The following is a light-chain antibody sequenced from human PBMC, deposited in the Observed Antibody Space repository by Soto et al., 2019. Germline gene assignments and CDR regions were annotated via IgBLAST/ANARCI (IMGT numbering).Light chain of an antibody. Sequence: ESVLTQSGVTLSFARRERFSGSCMCWQSFNGNYLAWYQQKPGQPPRLLIYGASSRAPGIPDRFSGSASGTDFTLTISRLETEDFAVYYCQQYASSGTFRQGTKVDIK. V-gene: IGKV3-20*01. CDR1: QSFNGNY. J-gene: IGKJ1*01. CDR2: GAS. CDR3: QQYASSGT.